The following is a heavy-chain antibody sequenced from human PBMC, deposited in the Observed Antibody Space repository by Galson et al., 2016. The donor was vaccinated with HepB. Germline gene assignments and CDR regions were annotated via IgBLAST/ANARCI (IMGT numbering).Heavy chain of an antibody. D-gene: IGHD6-25*01. CDR2: IWYDGSNK. V-gene: IGHV3-33*01. CDR3: EREDPRIAAAILDS. Sequence: SLRLSCAASGFTFSRSGMHWVRQAPGKGLEWVALIWYDGSNKYYADSVKGRFTISRDNSRNTLFLQMNRLRAEDTDLYYCEREDPRIAAAILDSWGQGTLVTVSS. J-gene: IGHJ4*02. CDR1: GFTFSRSG.